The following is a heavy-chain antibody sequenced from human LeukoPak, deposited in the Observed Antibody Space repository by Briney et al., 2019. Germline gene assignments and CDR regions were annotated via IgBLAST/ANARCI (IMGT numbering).Heavy chain of an antibody. CDR1: GFTFSSYG. CDR2: IWYDGSNK. J-gene: IGHJ6*02. CDR3: ATNGYCSSTSCQKHYYYGMDV. D-gene: IGHD2-2*01. Sequence: GGSLRLSCAASGFTFSSYGMHWVRQAPGKGLEWVAVIWYDGSNKYYADSVKGRFTISRDDSKNTLYLQMNSLRAEDTAVYYCATNGYCSSTSCQKHYYYGMDVWGQGTTVTVSS. V-gene: IGHV3-33*01.